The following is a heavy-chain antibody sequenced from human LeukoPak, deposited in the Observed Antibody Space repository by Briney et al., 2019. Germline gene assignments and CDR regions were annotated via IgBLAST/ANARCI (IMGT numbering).Heavy chain of an antibody. J-gene: IGHJ4*02. CDR1: GFTFSSYS. Sequence: GGSLRLSCAASGFTFSSYSMNWVRQAPGKGLEWVSSISGSSSYIYYADSVKGRFTISRDNAKNSLYLQMNSLRAEDTAVYYCARGQIASGSYFQYYFDYWGQGTLVTVSS. V-gene: IGHV3-21*01. CDR2: ISGSSSYI. CDR3: ARGQIASGSYFQYYFDY. D-gene: IGHD1-26*01.